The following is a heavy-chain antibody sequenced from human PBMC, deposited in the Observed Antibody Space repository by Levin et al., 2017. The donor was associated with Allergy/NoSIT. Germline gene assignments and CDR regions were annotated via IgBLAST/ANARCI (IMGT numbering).Heavy chain of an antibody. D-gene: IGHD1-26*01. J-gene: IGHJ4*02. Sequence: GSLRLSCTVSGGSISSSGYYWGWIRQPPGEGLEWIGSIYNSGNTYYNPSLKSRVTISVDTSKNQFSLNLSSVTAADTAVYYCARSGSYAHPGDYWGQGTLVTVSS. CDR2: IYNSGNT. V-gene: IGHV4-39*01. CDR3: ARSGSYAHPGDY. CDR1: GGSISSSGYY.